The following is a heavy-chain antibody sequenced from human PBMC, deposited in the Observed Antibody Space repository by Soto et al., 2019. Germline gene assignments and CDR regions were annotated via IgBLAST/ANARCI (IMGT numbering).Heavy chain of an antibody. V-gene: IGHV4-31*03. Sequence: SETLSLTCTVSGGSISSGGYYWSWIRQHPGKGMEWIGYIYYSGSTYYNPSLKSRVTISVDTSKNQFSLKLSSVTAADTAVYYCAGTLYQLLPLWGQGTLVTVSS. CDR2: IYYSGST. D-gene: IGHD2-2*01. J-gene: IGHJ4*02. CDR1: GGSISSGGYY. CDR3: AGTLYQLLPL.